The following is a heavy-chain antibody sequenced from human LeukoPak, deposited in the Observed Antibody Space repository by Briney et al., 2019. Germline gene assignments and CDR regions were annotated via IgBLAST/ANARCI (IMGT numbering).Heavy chain of an antibody. J-gene: IGHJ4*02. D-gene: IGHD3-10*01. V-gene: IGHV3-23*01. CDR2: ISCSGGST. Sequence: GGTLRLSCAASGFTFSSYGMSWARQAPGKGLEWVSAISCSGGSTYYADSVKGRFTISRDNSRNTLYLQMNSLRAEDTAVYYCAKVSAYYYASEFDYWGQGTLVTVSS. CDR3: AKVSAYYYASEFDY. CDR1: GFTFSSYG.